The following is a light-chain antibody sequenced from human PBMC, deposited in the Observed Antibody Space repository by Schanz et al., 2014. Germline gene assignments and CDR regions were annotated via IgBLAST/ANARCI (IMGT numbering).Light chain of an antibody. J-gene: IGLJ3*02. CDR2: SYN. CDR3: AAWDDSLSAWV. Sequence: QSVLTQPPSASGTPGQRVTISCSGSSSNIGGNTVNWYQQLPGTAPKLLIYSYNQRPSGVPDRFSGSKSGTSASLAISGLRSEDEADYYCAAWDDSLSAWVFGGGTKLTV. V-gene: IGLV1-44*01. CDR1: SSNIGGNT.